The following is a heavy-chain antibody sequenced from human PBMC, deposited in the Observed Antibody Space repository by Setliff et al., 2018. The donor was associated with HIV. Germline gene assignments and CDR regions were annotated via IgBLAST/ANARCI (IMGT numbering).Heavy chain of an antibody. Sequence: SETLSLTCAVAGGSISSSNWWSWVRQPPGKGLEWIGEIYHSGRTKYTPSLKSRVTISVDKSKNQFSLKLSSVTAAYTAVYYCARPARGTPGAFDIWGQGTMVTVSS. CDR2: IYHSGRT. V-gene: IGHV4-4*02. CDR1: GGSISSSNW. J-gene: IGHJ3*02. D-gene: IGHD2-15*01. CDR3: ARPARGTPGAFDI.